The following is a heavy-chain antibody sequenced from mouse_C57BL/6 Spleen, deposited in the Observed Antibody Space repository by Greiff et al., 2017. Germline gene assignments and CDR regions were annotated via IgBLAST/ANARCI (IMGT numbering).Heavy chain of an antibody. V-gene: IGHV1-4*01. CDR1: GYTFTSYT. J-gene: IGHJ1*03. Sequence: VKLMESGAEPARPGASVKMSCKASGYTFTSYTMHWVKQRPGQGLEWIGYINPSSGYTKYNQKFKDKATLTADKSSSTAYMQLSSLTSEDSAVYYCARAYYYGSSGWYFDVWGTGTTVTGSS. CDR3: ARAYYYGSSGWYFDV. CDR2: INPSSGYT. D-gene: IGHD1-1*01.